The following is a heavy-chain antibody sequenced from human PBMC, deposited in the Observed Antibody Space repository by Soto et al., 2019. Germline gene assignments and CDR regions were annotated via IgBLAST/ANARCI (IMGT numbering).Heavy chain of an antibody. CDR3: ARDLGGYNDLDD. J-gene: IGHJ4*02. CDR1: GGSVSSGSYY. Sequence: QVQLQESGPGLVKPSETLSLTCTVSGGSVSSGSYYWSWIRQPPGKGLEWIGYIYYSGSTNYNPSLKSRVTISVDTSKTQFSLKLSSVTAADPAVYYCARDLGGYNDLDDWGQGTLVTVSS. CDR2: IYYSGST. D-gene: IGHD5-12*01. V-gene: IGHV4-61*01.